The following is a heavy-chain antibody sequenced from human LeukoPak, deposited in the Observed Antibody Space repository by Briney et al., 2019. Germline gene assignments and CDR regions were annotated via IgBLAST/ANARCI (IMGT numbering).Heavy chain of an antibody. J-gene: IGHJ4*02. CDR3: ARDMFGEFSFDY. D-gene: IGHD3-10*02. V-gene: IGHV3-48*03. CDR1: GFTFSSYE. CDR2: ISSSGSTI. Sequence: GGSLRLSCAASGFTFSSYEMNWVRQAPGKGLEWVSYISSSGSTIYYADSVKGRFTIPRDNAKNSLYLQMNSLRAEDTAVYYCARDMFGEFSFDYWGQGTLVTVSS.